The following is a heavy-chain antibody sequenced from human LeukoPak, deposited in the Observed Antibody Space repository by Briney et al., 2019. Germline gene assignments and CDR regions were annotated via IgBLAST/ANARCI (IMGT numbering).Heavy chain of an antibody. D-gene: IGHD2-21*01. CDR1: GYTFTSYG. V-gene: IGHV1-18*01. CDR2: ISAYNGNT. J-gene: IGHJ6*02. Sequence: ASVKVSCKASGYTFTSYGISWVRQAPGQGLEWMGWISAYNGNTNYAQKLQGRVTMTTDTSTSTAYMELRSLRSDDTAVYYCAREAPIFRYYYGMDVWGQGTTVTVSS. CDR3: AREAPIFRYYYGMDV.